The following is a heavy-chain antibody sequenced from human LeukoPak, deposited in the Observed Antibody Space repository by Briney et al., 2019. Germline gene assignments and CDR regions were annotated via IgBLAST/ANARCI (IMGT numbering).Heavy chain of an antibody. Sequence: SETLSLTCAVSGYSISSGYYWGWIRQPPGKGLEWIGSIYHSGSTYYNPSLKSRVTISADTSKNQFSLKLSSVTAADTAVYYCARLVHDAFDIWGQGTMVTVSS. V-gene: IGHV4-38-2*01. CDR3: ARLVHDAFDI. CDR2: IYHSGST. CDR1: GYSISSGYY. D-gene: IGHD3-16*02. J-gene: IGHJ3*02.